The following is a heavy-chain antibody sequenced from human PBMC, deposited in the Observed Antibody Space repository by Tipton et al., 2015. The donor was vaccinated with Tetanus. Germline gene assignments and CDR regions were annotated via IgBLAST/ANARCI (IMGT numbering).Heavy chain of an antibody. J-gene: IGHJ4*02. D-gene: IGHD1-1*01. CDR1: GGTFSSYA. V-gene: IGHV1-69*14. Sequence: QVQLVQSGAEVKKPGSSAKVSCKASGGTFSSYAISWVRQAPGQGLEWMGGIIPIFGTANYAQKFQGRVTITAEKSTSAAYMERSSRGSEDTAVYYWARGPGGTGTADYWGQGTPVTVSS. CDR3: ARGPGGTGTADY. CDR2: IIPIFGTA.